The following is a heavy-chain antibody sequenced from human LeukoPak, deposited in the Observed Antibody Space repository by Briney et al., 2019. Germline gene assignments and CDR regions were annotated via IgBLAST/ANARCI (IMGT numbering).Heavy chain of an antibody. V-gene: IGHV3-33*01. CDR2: IWYDGSNI. J-gene: IGHJ4*02. CDR1: GFTFSNYV. CDR3: ARAVGAAAGYFDY. D-gene: IGHD6-13*01. Sequence: GGSLRLSCAASGFTFSNYVMHWVRQAPGKGLEWVAVIWYDGSNIYYAESVKGRFTISRDNSENTLYLQMNSLRVEDTAVYYCARAVGAAAGYFDYWGQGTLVTVSS.